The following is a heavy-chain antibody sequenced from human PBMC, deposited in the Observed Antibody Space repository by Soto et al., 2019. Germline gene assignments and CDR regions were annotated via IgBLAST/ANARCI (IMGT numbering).Heavy chain of an antibody. CDR3: ARAGYSYGPTFDY. D-gene: IGHD5-18*01. J-gene: IGHJ4*02. CDR1: GGSISSYY. V-gene: IGHV4-59*01. CDR2: IYYSGST. Sequence: LSLTCTVSGGSISSYYWSWIRQPPGKGLEWIGYIYYSGSTNYNPSLKSRVTISVDTSKNQFSLKLSSVTAADTAVYYCARAGYSYGPTFDYWGQGTLVTVSS.